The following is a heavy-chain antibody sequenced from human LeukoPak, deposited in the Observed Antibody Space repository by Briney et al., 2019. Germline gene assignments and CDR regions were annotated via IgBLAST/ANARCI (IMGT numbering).Heavy chain of an antibody. V-gene: IGHV1-18*01. J-gene: IGHJ4*02. CDR1: GYTFTSYG. Sequence: ASVKVSCKASGYTFTSYGISWVRQAPGQGLEWMGWISAYNGNTNYAQKLQGRVTMTTDTSTSTAYMELRSLRSDDTAVYYCARGRRRGIVATISYYFDYWGQGTLVTVSS. CDR3: ARGRRRGIVATISYYFDY. CDR2: ISAYNGNT. D-gene: IGHD5-12*01.